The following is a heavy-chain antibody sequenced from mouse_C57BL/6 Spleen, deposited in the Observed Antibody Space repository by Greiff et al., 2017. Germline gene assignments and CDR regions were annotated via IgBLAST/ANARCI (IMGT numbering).Heavy chain of an antibody. CDR2: INPSNGGT. CDR1: GYTFTSYW. Sequence: QVQLQQPGTELVKPGASVKLSCKASGYTFTSYWMHLVKQRPGQGLEWIGNINPSNGGTNYNEKFKSKATLTVDKSSSTAYMQLSSLTSEDSAVYYCARGGTVVSNYYAMDYWGQGTSVTVSS. CDR3: ARGGTVVSNYYAMDY. V-gene: IGHV1-53*01. D-gene: IGHD1-1*01. J-gene: IGHJ4*01.